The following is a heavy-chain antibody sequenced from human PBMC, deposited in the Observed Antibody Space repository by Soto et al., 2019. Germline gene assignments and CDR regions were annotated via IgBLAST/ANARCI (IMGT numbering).Heavy chain of an antibody. CDR3: TTGREVLRYFDWLLSTYYYYGMDV. CDR1: GLTFSSYS. J-gene: IGHJ6*02. Sequence: GGSLRLSCAASGLTFSSYSMNWVRQAPGKGLERVSYISSSSSTIYYADSVKGRFTISRDNSKNTLYLQMNSLKTEDTAVYYCTTGREVLRYFDWLLSTYYYYGMDVWGQGTTVTVSS. D-gene: IGHD3-9*01. V-gene: IGHV3-48*01. CDR2: ISSSSSTI.